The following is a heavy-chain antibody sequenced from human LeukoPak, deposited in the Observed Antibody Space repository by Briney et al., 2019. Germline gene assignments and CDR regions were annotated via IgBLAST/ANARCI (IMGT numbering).Heavy chain of an antibody. J-gene: IGHJ4*02. CDR1: GFTVSSDY. V-gene: IGHV3-66*01. CDR2: IYSGGST. CDR3: AKDSDNYYGSGSEFDY. Sequence: GGSLRLSCAASGFTVSSDYMSWVRQAPGKGLEWVSVIYSGGSTYYADSVKGRFTISRDNSKNTLYLQMNSLRAEDTAMYYCAKDSDNYYGSGSEFDYWGQGTLVTVSS. D-gene: IGHD3-10*01.